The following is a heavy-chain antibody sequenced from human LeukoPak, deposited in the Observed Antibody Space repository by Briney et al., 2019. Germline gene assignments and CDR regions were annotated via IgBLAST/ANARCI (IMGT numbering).Heavy chain of an antibody. CDR2: IDPSDSYT. D-gene: IGHD5-12*01. CDR3: ARHGPQSGYPCHFDY. V-gene: IGHV5-10-1*01. CDR1: GYSFTSYW. Sequence: GESLKISCKGSGYSFTSYWISWVRQMPGKGLEWMGNIDPSDSYTNYSPSFQGHVTISADKSISTAYLQWSSLKASDIAMYYCARHGPQSGYPCHFDYWGQGTLVTVSS. J-gene: IGHJ4*02.